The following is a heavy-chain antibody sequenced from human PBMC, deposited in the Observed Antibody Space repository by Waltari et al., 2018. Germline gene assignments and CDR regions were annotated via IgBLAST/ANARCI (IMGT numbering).Heavy chain of an antibody. Sequence: QVQLQQWGAGLLKPSETLSLTCAVYGGSFSGYYWSWIRQPPGKGLEWIGEINHSGSTNYNPALKSRVTISVDTSKNQFSLKLSSVTAADTAVYYCARLEMATTNDAFDIWGQGTMVTVSS. J-gene: IGHJ3*02. D-gene: IGHD5-12*01. CDR2: INHSGST. CDR3: ARLEMATTNDAFDI. V-gene: IGHV4-34*01. CDR1: GGSFSGYY.